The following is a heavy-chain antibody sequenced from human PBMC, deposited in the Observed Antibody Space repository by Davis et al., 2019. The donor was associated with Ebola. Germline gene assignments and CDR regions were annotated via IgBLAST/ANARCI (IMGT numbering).Heavy chain of an antibody. D-gene: IGHD2-2*01. CDR1: GGSISSSSYY. CDR3: ARVRCSSTSCPFDY. V-gene: IGHV4-39*07. J-gene: IGHJ4*02. Sequence: MPSETLSLTCTVSGGSISSSSYYWGWIRQPPGKGLEWIGNIYYSGSTNYNPSLKSRVTISVDTSKNQFSLKLSSVTAADTAVYYCARVRCSSTSCPFDYWGQGTLVTVSS. CDR2: IYYSGST.